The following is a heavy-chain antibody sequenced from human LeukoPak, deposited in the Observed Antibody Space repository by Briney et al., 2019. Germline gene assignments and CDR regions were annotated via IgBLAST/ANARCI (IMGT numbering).Heavy chain of an antibody. Sequence: GGSLRLSCAASGFTFSSYAMTWVRQAPGKGLQWVSTISVSGENTFYADSVKGRFTISRDISKSTLYLQMNSLRDEDTALYYCAKYGSGTYYNGLHWGQGTLVTVSS. D-gene: IGHD3-10*01. V-gene: IGHV3-23*01. CDR3: AKYGSGTYYNGLH. J-gene: IGHJ4*02. CDR1: GFTFSSYA. CDR2: ISVSGENT.